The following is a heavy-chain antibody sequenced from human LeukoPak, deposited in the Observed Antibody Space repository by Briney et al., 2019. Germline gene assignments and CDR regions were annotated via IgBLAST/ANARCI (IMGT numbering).Heavy chain of an antibody. CDR3: ARDSVVPAAISDYYYYGMDV. CDR1: GYTFTGYY. CDR2: INPNSGGT. V-gene: IGHV1-2*02. D-gene: IGHD2-2*02. J-gene: IGHJ6*02. Sequence: ASVKVSCKASGYTFTGYYMHWVRQAPGQGLEWMGWINPNSGGTNYAQKFQGRVTITADESTSTAYMELSSLRSEDTAVYYCARDSVVPAAISDYYYYGMDVWGQGTTVTVSS.